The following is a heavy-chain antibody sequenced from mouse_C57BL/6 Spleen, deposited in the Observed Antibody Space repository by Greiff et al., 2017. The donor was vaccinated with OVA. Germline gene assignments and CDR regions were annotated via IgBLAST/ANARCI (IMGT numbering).Heavy chain of an antibody. CDR2: IDPNSGGT. V-gene: IGHV1-72*01. Sequence: QVQLQQPGAELVKPGASVKLSCKASGYTFTSYWMHWVKQRPGRGLEWIGRIDPNSGGTKYNEKFKSKATLTVDKPSSPAYMQLSSLTSEDSAVYDCARRDSSGYERVWFAYWGQGTLVTVSA. J-gene: IGHJ3*01. CDR3: ARRDSSGYERVWFAY. CDR1: GYTFTSYW. D-gene: IGHD3-2*02.